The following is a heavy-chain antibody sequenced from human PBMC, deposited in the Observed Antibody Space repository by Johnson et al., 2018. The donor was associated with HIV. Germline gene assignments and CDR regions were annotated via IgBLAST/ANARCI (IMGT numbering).Heavy chain of an antibody. CDR1: GFTFDDYA. CDR2: ISWDGGST. V-gene: IGHV3-43D*03. J-gene: IGHJ3*02. Sequence: VESGGGVVQPGGSLRLSCAASGFTFDDYAMHWVRQAPGKGLEWVSLISWDGGSTYYADSLKGRFSISRDNAKNSLYLQMNSLRAEDTAVYFCARAYSYGYGDTDALDMWGQGTMVTVS. CDR3: ARAYSYGYGDTDALDM. D-gene: IGHD5-18*01.